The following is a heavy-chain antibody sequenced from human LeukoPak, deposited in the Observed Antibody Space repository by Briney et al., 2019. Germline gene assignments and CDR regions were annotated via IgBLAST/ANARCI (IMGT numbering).Heavy chain of an antibody. Sequence: ASVNVSCKASGYVFNKYVITWVRQAPGQGLEWMGWISAYDGKRDFAQRFHDRLTMTTDTSTSTAYMELRNLRSDDTAIYYCSRVDYSDFGGSLHWGQGTLVTVSS. D-gene: IGHD4-11*01. V-gene: IGHV1-18*01. J-gene: IGHJ4*02. CDR1: GYVFNKYV. CDR2: ISAYDGKR. CDR3: SRVDYSDFGGSLH.